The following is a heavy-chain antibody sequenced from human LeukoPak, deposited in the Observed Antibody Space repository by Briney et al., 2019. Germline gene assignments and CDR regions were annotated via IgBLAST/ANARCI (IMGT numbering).Heavy chain of an antibody. J-gene: IGHJ4*02. CDR2: ISVYNGNK. Sequence: ASVKVSCKASGYTFNSYGITWVRQAPGQGLEWMGWISVYNGNKNYAQKFQGRVTMTTDTSTSTAYMEVRSLRSDDTAVYSCARVNSAQCLVGFNFDYWGQGTLVTVSS. CDR1: GYTFNSYG. CDR3: ARVNSAQCLVGFNFDY. D-gene: IGHD6-19*01. V-gene: IGHV1-18*01.